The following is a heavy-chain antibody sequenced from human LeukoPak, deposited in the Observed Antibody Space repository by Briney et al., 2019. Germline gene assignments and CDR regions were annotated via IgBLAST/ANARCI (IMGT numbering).Heavy chain of an antibody. CDR3: ARRVRDDSSGYLYYFDY. Sequence: GGSLRLSCAASGFTFSSYNMNWVRQAPGKGLEWVSFISSSSSTIYYADSVKGRFTISRDNAKNSLSLQMNSLRAEDTAVYYCARRVRDDSSGYLYYFDYWGQGTLVTVSS. D-gene: IGHD3-22*01. V-gene: IGHV3-48*01. CDR2: ISSSSSTI. J-gene: IGHJ4*02. CDR1: GFTFSSYN.